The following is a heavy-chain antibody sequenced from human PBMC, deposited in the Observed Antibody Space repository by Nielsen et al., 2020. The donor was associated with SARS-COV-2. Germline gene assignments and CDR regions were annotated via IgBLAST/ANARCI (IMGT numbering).Heavy chain of an antibody. J-gene: IGHJ4*02. CDR1: GFTFSSYG. V-gene: IGHV3-30*18. CDR2: ISYDGSNK. Sequence: GESLKISCAASGFTFSSYGMHWVRQAPGKGLEWVAVISYDGSNKYYADSVKGRFTISRDNSKNTLYLQMNSLRAEDTAVYYCAKAKATDGDYWGQGTLVTVSS. CDR3: AKAKATDGDY. D-gene: IGHD1-26*01.